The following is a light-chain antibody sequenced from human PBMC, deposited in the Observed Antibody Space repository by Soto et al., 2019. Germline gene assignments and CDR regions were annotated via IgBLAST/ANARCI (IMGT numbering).Light chain of an antibody. J-gene: IGKJ1*01. V-gene: IGKV4-1*01. CDR3: QQYYSTPRT. CDR1: QSVLYSSNNKNY. CDR2: WAS. Sequence: DIVMTQSQDSLAVSLGERATINCKSSQSVLYSSNNKNYLAWYQQKPRQPPKLLIYWASTRESGVPDRFSGSGSGTDFTLTISSLQAEDVAVYYCQQYYSTPRTFGQGTKVESK.